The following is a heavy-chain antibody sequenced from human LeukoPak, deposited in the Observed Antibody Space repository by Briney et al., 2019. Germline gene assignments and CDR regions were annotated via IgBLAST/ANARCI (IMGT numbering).Heavy chain of an antibody. CDR3: ARAGVVGATADY. Sequence: GGSLRLSCAASGFTFSDYYMSWIRQAPGKGREGVSYISGSGDTIFYADSVEGRFTISRDNAKKSLFLQMNSLSAEDTALYYCARAGVVGATADYWGQGTLVTVSS. CDR1: GFTFSDYY. CDR2: ISGSGDTI. D-gene: IGHD1-26*01. J-gene: IGHJ4*02. V-gene: IGHV3-11*01.